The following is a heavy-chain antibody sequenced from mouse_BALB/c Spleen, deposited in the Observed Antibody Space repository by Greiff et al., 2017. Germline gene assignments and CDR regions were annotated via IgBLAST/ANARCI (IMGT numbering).Heavy chain of an antibody. CDR2: SRNKANDYTT. D-gene: IGHD2-1*01. CDR3: ARGGKNAMDY. J-gene: IGHJ4*01. V-gene: IGHV7-1*02. CDR1: GFSFSDFY. Sequence: EVQVVESGGGLVQPGGSLRLSCATSGFSFSDFYMEWVRQPPGKRLEWIAASRNKANDYTTEYSASVKGRFIVSRDTSQSILYLQMNALRAEDTAIYYCARGGKNAMDYWGQGTSVTVSS.